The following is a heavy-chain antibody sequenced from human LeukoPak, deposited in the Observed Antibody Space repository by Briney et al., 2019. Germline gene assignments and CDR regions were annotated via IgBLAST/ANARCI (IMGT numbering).Heavy chain of an antibody. V-gene: IGHV3-21*04. CDR3: AKSMTTVTTVNLFDY. CDR1: GFTFSSYS. J-gene: IGHJ4*02. Sequence: GGSLRLSCAASGFTFSSYSMNWVRQAPGKGLEWFSSISSSSSYIYYADSVKGRFTISRDNSKNTLYLQMNSLRAEDTAVYYCAKSMTTVTTVNLFDYWGQGTLVTVSS. CDR2: ISSSSSYI. D-gene: IGHD4-17*01.